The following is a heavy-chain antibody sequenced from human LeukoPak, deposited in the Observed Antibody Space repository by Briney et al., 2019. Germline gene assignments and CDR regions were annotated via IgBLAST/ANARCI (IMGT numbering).Heavy chain of an antibody. J-gene: IGHJ4*02. D-gene: IGHD2-2*01. CDR2: IYHSGST. CDR3: ARGYCSSTSCYYFDY. V-gene: IGHV4-38-2*02. Sequence: PSETLSLTRTVSGYSISSGYYWGWIRQPPGKGLEWIGSIYHSGSTYYNPSLKSRVTISVDTSKNQFSLKLSSVTAADTAVYYCARGYCSSTSCYYFDYWGQGTLVTVSS. CDR1: GYSISSGYY.